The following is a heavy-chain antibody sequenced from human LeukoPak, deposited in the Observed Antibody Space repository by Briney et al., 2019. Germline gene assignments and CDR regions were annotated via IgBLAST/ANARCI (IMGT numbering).Heavy chain of an antibody. D-gene: IGHD1-26*01. CDR2: IHYSGST. Sequence: PSETLSLTCTVSGGSISSGDYYWSWIRQPPGKGLEWIGYIHYSGSTYYNPSLKSRVTISVDTSKNQFSLKLSSVTAADTAVYYCARVVGAYDAFDIWGQGTMVTVSS. V-gene: IGHV4-30-4*01. CDR1: GGSISSGDYY. CDR3: ARVVGAYDAFDI. J-gene: IGHJ3*02.